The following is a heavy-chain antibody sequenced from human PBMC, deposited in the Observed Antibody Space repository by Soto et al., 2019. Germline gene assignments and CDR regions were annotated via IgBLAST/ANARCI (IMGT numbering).Heavy chain of an antibody. D-gene: IGHD3-16*01. CDR2: ITPVLDMA. Sequence: QVQLVQSGAEVKKPGSSVRVSCKASGGTFSSNTLSWVRQAPGQGLEWMGRITPVLDMADYEQKFQDRLTITADKSTTTVYMELGRLRSEDTAIYYCARAISSGGRFSGMDVWGQGTTVTVSS. CDR1: GGTFSSNT. V-gene: IGHV1-69*02. J-gene: IGHJ6*02. CDR3: ARAISSGGRFSGMDV.